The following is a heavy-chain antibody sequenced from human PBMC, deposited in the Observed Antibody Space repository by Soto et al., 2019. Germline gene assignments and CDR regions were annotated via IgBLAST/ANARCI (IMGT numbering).Heavy chain of an antibody. D-gene: IGHD1-26*01. Sequence: EIQLVESGGGLVKPGGSLRLSCAASSFPFTDAWVNWVRQAPGKGLGWVGRIKSNTDGGTEDYGAPVKGRFTISRDDAKNTVYLQLNNLKAEDTAVYYCTPGRWEVLSVLFDFWGQGTLVTVSS. J-gene: IGHJ4*02. V-gene: IGHV3-15*07. CDR2: IKSNTDGGTE. CDR3: TPGRWEVLSVLFDF. CDR1: SFPFTDAW.